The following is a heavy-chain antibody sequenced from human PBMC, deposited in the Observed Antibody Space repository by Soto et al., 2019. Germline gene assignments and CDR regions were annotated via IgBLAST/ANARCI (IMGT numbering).Heavy chain of an antibody. Sequence: GGPLRLSCTAFGFNISSYGMHWVSKXQGKGLEWVAVIWYDGSNKYYADSVKGRFTISRDNSKNTLYLQMNSLRAEDTAVYYCARDSRIAVAGYSDYWGQGTLVTVSS. CDR1: GFNISSYG. CDR3: ARDSRIAVAGYSDY. J-gene: IGHJ4*02. D-gene: IGHD6-19*01. V-gene: IGHV3-33*01. CDR2: IWYDGSNK.